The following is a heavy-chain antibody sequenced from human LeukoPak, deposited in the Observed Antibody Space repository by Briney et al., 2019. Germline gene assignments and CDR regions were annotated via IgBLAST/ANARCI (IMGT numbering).Heavy chain of an antibody. CDR2: ISRDGGST. D-gene: IGHD1-26*01. CDR1: GFTFSSYA. Sequence: GSLRLSCAASGFTFSSYAMYWVRQAPGKGLEYVSAISRDGGSTYHANSVKGRFTISRDNAKNSLYLQMNSLRAEDTAVYYCARAGGGSYYDYWGQGTLVTVSS. J-gene: IGHJ4*02. CDR3: ARAGGGSYYDY. V-gene: IGHV3-64*01.